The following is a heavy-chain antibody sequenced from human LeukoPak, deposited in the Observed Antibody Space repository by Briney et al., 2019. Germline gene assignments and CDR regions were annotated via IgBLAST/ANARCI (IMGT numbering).Heavy chain of an antibody. J-gene: IGHJ4*02. CDR3: AREGVGVVENFDY. D-gene: IGHD5-24*01. CDR2: INHSGST. Sequence: SETLSLTCAVYGVYFNGYYCSWIRQPPGKGLEWIGEINHSGSTNYNPSLTSQGTISVDTSKNQFSLKLSSVTAADTAVYYCAREGVGVVENFDYWGQGTLVTVSS. V-gene: IGHV4-34*01. CDR1: GVYFNGYY.